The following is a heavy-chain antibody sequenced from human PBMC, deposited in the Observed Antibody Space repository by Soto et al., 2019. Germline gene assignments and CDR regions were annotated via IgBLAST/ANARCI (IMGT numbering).Heavy chain of an antibody. D-gene: IGHD6-13*01. Sequence: SETLSLTCTVSGGSISSGGYYWSWIRQHPGKGLEWIGYIYYSGSTYYNPSLKSRVTISVDTSKNQFSLKLSSVTAADTAVYYCARGRSPGSWYGYYFDYWGQGTLVTVSA. J-gene: IGHJ4*02. CDR2: IYYSGST. CDR1: GGSISSGGYY. CDR3: ARGRSPGSWYGYYFDY. V-gene: IGHV4-31*03.